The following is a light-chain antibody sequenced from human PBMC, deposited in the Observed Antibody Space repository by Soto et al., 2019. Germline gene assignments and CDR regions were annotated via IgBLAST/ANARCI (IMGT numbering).Light chain of an antibody. J-gene: IGKJ4*01. CDR3: QQRLNWPLT. CDR1: QSVSSY. V-gene: IGKV3-11*01. Sequence: IVLTQSPATLSLSPGESATLSCRARQSVSSYLAWYQQKPGQAPRLLFYDASNRATGIPAKFSGSGSGTDFTLTISSLEPEDFAVYYCQQRLNWPLTFGGGTKVEIK. CDR2: DAS.